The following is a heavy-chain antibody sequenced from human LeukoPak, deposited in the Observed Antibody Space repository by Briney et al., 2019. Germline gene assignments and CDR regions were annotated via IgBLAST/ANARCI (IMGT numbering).Heavy chain of an antibody. Sequence: SVKVSCKASGGTFSNYAISWVRQAPGQGLEWMGGIVPIFDTTNYAQKFQGRVTITADKSTSTAYMELSSLRYEDTAMYYCARDRRWLHKEEPYYYYYFIDVWGKGTTVTVSS. CDR1: GGTFSNYA. J-gene: IGHJ6*03. D-gene: IGHD5-24*01. CDR2: IVPIFDTT. CDR3: ARDRRWLHKEEPYYYYYFIDV. V-gene: IGHV1-69*06.